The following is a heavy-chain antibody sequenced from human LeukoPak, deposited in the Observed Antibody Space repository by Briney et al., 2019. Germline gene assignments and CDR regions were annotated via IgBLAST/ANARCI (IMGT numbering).Heavy chain of an antibody. D-gene: IGHD6-13*01. J-gene: IGHJ4*02. CDR3: ARGPGVGAAAGTKPFDY. V-gene: IGHV4-34*01. CDR1: GGSFSGYY. CDR2: INHSGST. Sequence: PSETLSLTCAVYGGSFSGYYWSWIRQPPGKGLEWIGEINHSGSTNYNPSLKSRVTISVDTSKNQSSLKLSSVTAADTAVYYCARGPGVGAAAGTKPFDYWGQGTLVTVSS.